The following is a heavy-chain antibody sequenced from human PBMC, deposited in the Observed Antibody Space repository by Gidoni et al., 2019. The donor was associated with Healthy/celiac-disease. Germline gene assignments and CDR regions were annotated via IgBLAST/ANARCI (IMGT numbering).Heavy chain of an antibody. D-gene: IGHD6-13*01. CDR2: ISYDGSYK. CDR1: GFTFRSYG. J-gene: IGHJ4*02. Sequence: QVQLVESGGGVVQPGRSLRLSCAASGFTFRSYGMHWVRQAPGKGLEWVALISYDGSYKYYADSVKGRFTISRDNSKNTLYLQMNSLRAEDTAVYYCAKDPPRHSSPAFPDYWGQGTLVTVSS. CDR3: AKDPPRHSSPAFPDY. V-gene: IGHV3-30*18.